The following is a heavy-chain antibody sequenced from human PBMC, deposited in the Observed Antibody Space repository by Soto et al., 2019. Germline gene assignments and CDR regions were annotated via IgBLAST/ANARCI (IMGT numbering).Heavy chain of an antibody. J-gene: IGHJ6*02. V-gene: IGHV3-74*01. CDR1: GFTFSSYW. CDR3: ARPCIAARPPLPYYYYYGMDV. CDR2: INSDGSST. Sequence: EVQLVESGGGLVQPGGSLRLSCAASGFTFSSYWMHWVRQAPGKGLVWVSRINSDGSSTSYADSVKGRFTISRDNAKNTLYLQMNSLRAEDTAVYYCARPCIAARPPLPYYYYYGMDVWGQGTTVTVSS. D-gene: IGHD6-6*01.